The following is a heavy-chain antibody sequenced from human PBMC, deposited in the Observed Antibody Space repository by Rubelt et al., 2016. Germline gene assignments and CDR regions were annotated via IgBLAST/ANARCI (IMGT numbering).Heavy chain of an antibody. V-gene: IGHV1-69*01. CDR2: IIPIFGTA. D-gene: IGHD5-24*01. Sequence: QVQLVQSGAEVKKPGSSVKVSCKASGGTFSSYAISRVRQAPGQGLEWMGGIIPIFGTANYARKCQGRVTITADEATSTADMELSSLRSEDTAVYYCARDGYNDIWGFFDYWGQGTLVTVSS. CDR3: ARDGYNDIWGFFDY. CDR1: GGTFSSYA. J-gene: IGHJ4*02.